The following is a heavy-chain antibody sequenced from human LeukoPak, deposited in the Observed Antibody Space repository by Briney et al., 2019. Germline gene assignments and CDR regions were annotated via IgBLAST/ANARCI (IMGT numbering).Heavy chain of an antibody. D-gene: IGHD2-8*02. CDR2: ISYDGSNK. Sequence: GRSLRLSCAASGFTFSSYAMHWVRQAPGKGLEWVAVISYDGSNKYYADSVKGRFTISRDNSKNTLYLQMNSLRAEDTAVYYCARVYPGVDYWGQGTLVTVSS. CDR1: GFTFSSYA. V-gene: IGHV3-30-3*01. CDR3: ARVYPGVDY. J-gene: IGHJ4*02.